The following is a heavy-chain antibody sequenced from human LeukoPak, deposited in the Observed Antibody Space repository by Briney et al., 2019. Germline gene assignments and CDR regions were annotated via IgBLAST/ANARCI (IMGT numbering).Heavy chain of an antibody. CDR2: INSDGSST. J-gene: IGHJ3*02. Sequence: GGSLRLSCAASGFTFSSYWMHWVRQAPGKGLVWVSRINSDGSSTSYADSVKGRFTISRDNAKNTLYLQMNSLRAEDTAVYYCARDRASMIRDDAFDIWGQGTMVTVSS. D-gene: IGHD3-10*02. V-gene: IGHV3-74*01. CDR1: GFTFSSYW. CDR3: ARDRASMIRDDAFDI.